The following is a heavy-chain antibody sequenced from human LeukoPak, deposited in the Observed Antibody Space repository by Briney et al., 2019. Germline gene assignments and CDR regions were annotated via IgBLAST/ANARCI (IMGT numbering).Heavy chain of an antibody. D-gene: IGHD6-13*01. Sequence: GGSLRLSCAASGFTFSSYAMHWVRQAPGKGLEWVANIKQDGSEKYYVDSVKGRFTISRDNAKNSLYLQMNSLRAEDTAVYYCARASIAAAASDYWGQGTLVTVSS. J-gene: IGHJ4*02. CDR1: GFTFSSYA. CDR2: IKQDGSEK. V-gene: IGHV3-7*01. CDR3: ARASIAAAASDY.